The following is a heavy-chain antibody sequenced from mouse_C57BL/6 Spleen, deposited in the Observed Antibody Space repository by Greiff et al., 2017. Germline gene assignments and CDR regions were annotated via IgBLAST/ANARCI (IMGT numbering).Heavy chain of an antibody. V-gene: IGHV1-20*01. D-gene: IGHD1-1*01. CDR2: INPYNGDT. CDR1: GYSFTGYF. Sequence: VQLKQSGPELVKPGDSVKISCKASGYSFTGYFMNWVMQSHGKSLEWIGRINPYNGDTFYNQKFKGKATLTVDKSSSTAHMELRSLTSEDSAVYYCARSLITTVVATRYFDVWGTGTTVTVSS. J-gene: IGHJ1*03. CDR3: ARSLITTVVATRYFDV.